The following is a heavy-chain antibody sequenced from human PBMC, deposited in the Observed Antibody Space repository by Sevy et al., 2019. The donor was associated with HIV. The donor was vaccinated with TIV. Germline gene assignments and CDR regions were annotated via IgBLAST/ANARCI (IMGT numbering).Heavy chain of an antibody. Sequence: GGSLRLSCAASAFTFNTFGMHWVRQAPGKGLEWVAEIWYDGSNKYYEESVKGRFTISRDNSKNTLFLQMNSLRADDTAVYYCAKEGHDYYASSGYYGMDVWGQGTTVTVSS. V-gene: IGHV3-30*02. J-gene: IGHJ6*02. CDR3: AKEGHDYYASSGYYGMDV. D-gene: IGHD3-22*01. CDR1: AFTFNTFG. CDR2: IWYDGSNK.